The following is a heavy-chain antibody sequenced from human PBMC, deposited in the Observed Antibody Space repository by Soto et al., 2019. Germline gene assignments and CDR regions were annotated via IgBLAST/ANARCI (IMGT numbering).Heavy chain of an antibody. CDR1: GYTFTGYY. D-gene: IGHD6-6*01. J-gene: IGHJ6*03. V-gene: IGHV1-2*04. CDR3: ARGTGDSSSSGYYYYYYYMDV. CDR2: INPNSGGT. Sequence: ASVKVSCKASGYTFTGYYMHWVRQAPGQGLEWMGWINPNSGGTNYAQKFQGWVTMTRDTSISTAYMELSRLRSDDTAVYYCARGTGDSSSSGYYYYYYYMDVWGKGTTVTVSS.